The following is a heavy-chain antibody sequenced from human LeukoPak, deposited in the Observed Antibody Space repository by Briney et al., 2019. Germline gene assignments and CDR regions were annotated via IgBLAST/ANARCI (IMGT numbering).Heavy chain of an antibody. J-gene: IGHJ4*02. CDR2: IRYDGSNE. Sequence: GGSLRLSCAASGFTFSSYGMHWVRQAPGKGLEWVAFIRYDGSNEYYADSVKGRFTISRDNSKNTLYLQMNSLRAEDTAVYYCAKGLSGSPPPYWGQGTLVTVSS. V-gene: IGHV3-30*02. CDR3: AKGLSGSPPPY. D-gene: IGHD3-10*01. CDR1: GFTFSSYG.